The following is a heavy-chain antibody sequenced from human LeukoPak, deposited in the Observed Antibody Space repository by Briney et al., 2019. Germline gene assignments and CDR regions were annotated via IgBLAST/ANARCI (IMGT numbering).Heavy chain of an antibody. CDR1: EFTFSDHY. V-gene: IGHV3-11*01. J-gene: IGHJ4*02. D-gene: IGHD6-13*01. CDR2: IRSSGRTT. CDR3: ARAGAIVAAPIDY. Sequence: GGSLRLSCAASEFTFSDHYMSWIRQAPGKGLEWVSYIRSSGRTTYYADSVKGRFTISRDNAKNSLYLQMNSLRAEDTAVYYCARAGAIVAAPIDYWGQGTLVTVSS.